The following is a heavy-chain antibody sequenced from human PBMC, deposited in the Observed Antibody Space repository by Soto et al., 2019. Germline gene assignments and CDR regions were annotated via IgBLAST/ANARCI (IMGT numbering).Heavy chain of an antibody. CDR1: GFTFSSYG. D-gene: IGHD1-26*01. V-gene: IGHV3-30*18. J-gene: IGHJ4*02. CDR3: AKDSPDSGPGN. CDR2: ISYDGSNK. Sequence: PGGSLRLSCAASGFTFSSYGMHWVRQAPGKGLEWVAVISYDGSNKYYADSVKGRFTISRDNSKNTLYLQMNSLRAEDTAVYYCAKDSPDSGPGNWGQGTLVTVSS.